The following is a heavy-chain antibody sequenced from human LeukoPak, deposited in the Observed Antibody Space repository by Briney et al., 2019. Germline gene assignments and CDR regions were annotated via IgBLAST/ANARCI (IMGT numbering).Heavy chain of an antibody. CDR1: GFSFNNDA. Sequence: GGSLRLSCAASGFSFNNDAMTWVRQPPGKGLEWVSTIVGDSTIEYYADSVKRRFTISSDNSKTMLFLHMNSLRAEDRAIYYCARQPYFYYYLDVWGKGTTVTVTS. D-gene: IGHD5-18*01. CDR3: ARQPYFYYYLDV. V-gene: IGHV3-23*01. CDR2: IVGDSTIE. J-gene: IGHJ6*03.